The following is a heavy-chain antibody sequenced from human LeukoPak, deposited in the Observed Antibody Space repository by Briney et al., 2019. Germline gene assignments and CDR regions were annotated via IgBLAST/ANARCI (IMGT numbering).Heavy chain of an antibody. CDR3: ATDLVPAAFGYFDY. CDR2: ISGSGGST. V-gene: IGHV3-23*01. J-gene: IGHJ4*02. D-gene: IGHD2-2*01. Sequence: GGSLEPPLSTLGFPFSCFPIAWVRPTPGRGVGGVPAISGSGGSTYYADSVKGWFTISRDNSKNTLYLQMNSLRAEDTAVYYCATDLVPAAFGYFDYWGQGTLVTVSS. CDR1: GFPFSCFP.